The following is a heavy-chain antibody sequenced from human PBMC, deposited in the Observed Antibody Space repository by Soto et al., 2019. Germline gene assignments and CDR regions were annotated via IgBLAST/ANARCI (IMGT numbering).Heavy chain of an antibody. CDR1: GYTFSGYY. CDR2: INPNSGAT. V-gene: IGHV1-2*02. Sequence: GASVKVSCKASGYTFSGYYIHWVRQAPGQGLEWMGWINPNSGATNYPQKFRGRVTMTRDTSISTAYMELSRLRSDDTAIYYCARDYELWVLRGKLIDIWGPGTMVTVSS. J-gene: IGHJ3*02. D-gene: IGHD3-10*01. CDR3: ARDYELWVLRGKLIDI.